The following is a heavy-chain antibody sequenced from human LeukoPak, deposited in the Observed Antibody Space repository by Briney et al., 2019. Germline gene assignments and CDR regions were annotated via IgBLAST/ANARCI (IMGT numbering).Heavy chain of an antibody. CDR3: ATDLRPYSEQPHH. Sequence: GGSLRLSCAASGLTSRDYAMGWVRQSPGKGLEWVSSISSSGDNTYYLDFVKGRFTFSRANSKNMLYLQMSSLKVENTAIYYSATDLRPYSEQPHHWAQGTLVTVSS. CDR2: ISSSGDNT. J-gene: IGHJ4*01. CDR1: GLTSRDYA. V-gene: IGHV3-23*01. D-gene: IGHD4-11*01.